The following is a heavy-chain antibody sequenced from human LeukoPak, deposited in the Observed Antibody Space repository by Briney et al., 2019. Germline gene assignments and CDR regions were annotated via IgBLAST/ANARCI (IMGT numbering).Heavy chain of an antibody. D-gene: IGHD2-21*02. CDR1: GFTFSSYA. V-gene: IGHV3-23*01. J-gene: IGHJ2*01. CDR3: ASVVLYCGGDCFSRHFDL. CDR2: ISGSGGST. Sequence: GGSLRLSCAASGFTFSSYAMSWVHQAPGKGLEWVSAISGSGGSTYYADSVKGRFTISRDNSKNTLYLQMNSLRAEDTAVYYCASVVLYCGGDCFSRHFDLWGRGTLVTVSS.